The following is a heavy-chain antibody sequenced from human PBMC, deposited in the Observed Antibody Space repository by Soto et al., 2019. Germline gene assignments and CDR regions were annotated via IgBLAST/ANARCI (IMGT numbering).Heavy chain of an antibody. CDR2: ISGSGGST. D-gene: IGHD6-25*01. J-gene: IGHJ4*02. CDR1: GFTFSSYA. CDR3: AKDPKELGWLAAHFFDY. V-gene: IGHV3-23*01. Sequence: GGSLRLSCAASGFTFSSYAMSWVRQAPGKGLEWVSAISGSGGSTYYADSVKGRFTISRDNSKNTLYLQMNSLRAEDTAVYYCAKDPKELGWLAAHFFDYWGQGTLVTVSS.